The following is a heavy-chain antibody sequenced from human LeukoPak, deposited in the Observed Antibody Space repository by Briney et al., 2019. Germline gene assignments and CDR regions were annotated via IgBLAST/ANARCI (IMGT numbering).Heavy chain of an antibody. CDR3: ARDRYSGSYYSY. Sequence: PGGSLRLSCAASGFTFSSYEMNWVRQAPGKGLEWVSYVSSSGSTIYYADSVKGRFTISRDNSKNTLYLQMNSLRAEDTAVYYCARDRYSGSYYSYWGQGTLVTVSS. CDR2: VSSSGSTI. D-gene: IGHD1-26*01. CDR1: GFTFSSYE. J-gene: IGHJ4*02. V-gene: IGHV3-48*03.